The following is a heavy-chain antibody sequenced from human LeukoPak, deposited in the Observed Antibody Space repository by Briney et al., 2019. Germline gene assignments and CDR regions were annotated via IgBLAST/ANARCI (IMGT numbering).Heavy chain of an antibody. D-gene: IGHD2-2*01. J-gene: IGHJ3*02. Sequence: GGSLRLSCAASGFTVSSNYMSWVRQAPGKGLEWVSVIYSGGSTYYADSVKGRFTISRDNSKNTLYLQMNSLRAEDTAVYYCAKDIINTLIVVVPAATLRGAFDIWGQGTMVTVSS. CDR1: GFTVSSNY. CDR2: IYSGGST. CDR3: AKDIINTLIVVVPAATLRGAFDI. V-gene: IGHV3-53*01.